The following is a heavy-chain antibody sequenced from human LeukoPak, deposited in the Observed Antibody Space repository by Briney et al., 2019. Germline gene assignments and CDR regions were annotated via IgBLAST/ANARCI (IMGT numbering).Heavy chain of an antibody. Sequence: SETLSLTCTVSGGSISSSSYYWGWIRQPPGKGLEWIGSIYYSGSTYYNPSLKSRVTISVDTSKNQFSLKLSSVTAADTAVYYCARERRRLYGSGSNWFDPWGQGTLVTVSS. V-gene: IGHV4-39*07. D-gene: IGHD3-10*01. CDR3: ARERRRLYGSGSNWFDP. J-gene: IGHJ5*02. CDR2: IYYSGST. CDR1: GGSISSSSYY.